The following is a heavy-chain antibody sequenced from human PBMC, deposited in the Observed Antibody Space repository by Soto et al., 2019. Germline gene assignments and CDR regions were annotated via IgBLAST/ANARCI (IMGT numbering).Heavy chain of an antibody. D-gene: IGHD2-15*01. V-gene: IGHV3-23*01. J-gene: IGHJ4*02. CDR3: ASRPGILVPPEVLPLDY. CDR2: ISGSGDST. Sequence: PGGSLRLSCAASGFTFSSYAMSWLRRAPGKGLEWVSAISGSGDSTYYAGSVRGRFTISRDNSKNTLDLQMNSLRAEDTAVYYCASRPGILVPPEVLPLDYWGPGTLVTVSS. CDR1: GFTFSSYA.